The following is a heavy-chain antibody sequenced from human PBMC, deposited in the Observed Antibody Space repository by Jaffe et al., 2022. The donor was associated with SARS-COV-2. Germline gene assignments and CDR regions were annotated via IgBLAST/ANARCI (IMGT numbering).Heavy chain of an antibody. V-gene: IGHV3-33*01. CDR1: GFTFSSYG. J-gene: IGHJ4*02. D-gene: IGHD2-2*01. CDR3: ARDREGYCSSTSCYYFDY. Sequence: QVQLVESGGGVVQPGRSLRLSCAASGFTFSSYGMHWVRQAPGKGLEWVAVIWYDGSNKYYADSVKGRFTISRDNSKNTLYLQMNSLRAEDTAVYYCARDREGYCSSTSCYYFDYWGQGTLVTVSS. CDR2: IWYDGSNK.